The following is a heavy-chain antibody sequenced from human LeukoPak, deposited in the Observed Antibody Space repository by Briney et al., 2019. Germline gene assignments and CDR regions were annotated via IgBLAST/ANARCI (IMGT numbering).Heavy chain of an antibody. Sequence: SETLSLTCTVSGGSISSYYWSWIRQPPGKGLEWIGYIYDSGSTNYNPSLKSRVTISVDTSKNQFSLKLSSVTAADTAVYYCARSGSDYGFAFGYWGQGTLVTVSS. J-gene: IGHJ4*02. CDR2: IYDSGST. CDR1: GGSISSYY. V-gene: IGHV4-59*12. D-gene: IGHD4-17*01. CDR3: ARSGSDYGFAFGY.